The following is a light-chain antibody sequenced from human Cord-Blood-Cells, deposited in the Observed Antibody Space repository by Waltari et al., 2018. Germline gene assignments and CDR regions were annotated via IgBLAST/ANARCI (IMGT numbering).Light chain of an antibody. CDR2: YDS. V-gene: IGLV3-21*04. Sequence: SYVLTQPPSVSVAPGKTARIPCGGNNIGSKSVHWYQQKPRQAPVLVIYYDSDRPSGIPERFSGSNSGNTATLTISRVEAGDEADYYCQVWDSSSDHLWVFGGGTKLTVL. CDR1: NIGSKS. J-gene: IGLJ3*02. CDR3: QVWDSSSDHLWV.